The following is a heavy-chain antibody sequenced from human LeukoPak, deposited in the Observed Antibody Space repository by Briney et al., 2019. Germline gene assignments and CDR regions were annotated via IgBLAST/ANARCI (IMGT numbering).Heavy chain of an antibody. CDR1: GFTVSSNS. CDR3: AKDLRITMIVGGVVDV. J-gene: IGHJ6*04. V-gene: IGHV3-53*01. CDR2: IYSDNT. Sequence: PGGSLRLSCTVSGFTVSSNSMSWVRQAPGRGLEWVSFIYSDNTHYSDSVKGRFTISRDNSKNTLYLQMNSLRAEDTAVYYCAKDLRITMIVGGVVDVWGKGTTVTISS. D-gene: IGHD3-22*01.